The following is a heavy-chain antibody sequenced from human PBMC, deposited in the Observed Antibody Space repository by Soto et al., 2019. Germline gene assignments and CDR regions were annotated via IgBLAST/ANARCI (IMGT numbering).Heavy chain of an antibody. CDR1: GGSVSSGSYY. CDR2: IYYSGST. J-gene: IGHJ4*02. CDR3: ARVGYSSGWKYDY. Sequence: QVQLQESGPGLVKPSETLSLTCTVSGGSVSSGSYYWSWIRQPPGKGLEGIGYIYYSGSTNYNPSLKMRVTIAVDTYKNQFSLKLSSVTAADTAVYYCARVGYSSGWKYDYWGQGTLGTVSS. D-gene: IGHD6-19*01. V-gene: IGHV4-61*01.